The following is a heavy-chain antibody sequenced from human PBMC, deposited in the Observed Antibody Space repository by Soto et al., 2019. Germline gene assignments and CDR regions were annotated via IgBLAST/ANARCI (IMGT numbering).Heavy chain of an antibody. Sequence: AVKVFCKTSGDNFKKNVFTWWRQAPGHGLEWMEGTIPAHGKTHYIDKLQRRVTITVDDATRTEYIALRDLTSADTAIYDCERGPFRQYAMDVWGQGTTVTVSS. J-gene: IGHJ6*02. CDR2: TIPAHGKT. CDR1: GDNFKKNV. V-gene: IGHV1-69*10. CDR3: ERGPFRQYAMDV.